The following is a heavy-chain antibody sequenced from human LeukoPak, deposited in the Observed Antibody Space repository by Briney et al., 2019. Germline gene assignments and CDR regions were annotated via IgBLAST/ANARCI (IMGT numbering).Heavy chain of an antibody. J-gene: IGHJ4*02. D-gene: IGHD3-10*01. V-gene: IGHV3-30-3*01. Sequence: GRSLRLSCAASGFTFSSYAMHWVRQASGKGLEWVAVISYDGSNKYYADSVKGRFTISRDNSKNTLYLQMNSLRAEDTAVYYCARDPPEGGSGSLRSGDYWGQGTLVTVSS. CDR3: ARDPPEGGSGSLRSGDY. CDR1: GFTFSSYA. CDR2: ISYDGSNK.